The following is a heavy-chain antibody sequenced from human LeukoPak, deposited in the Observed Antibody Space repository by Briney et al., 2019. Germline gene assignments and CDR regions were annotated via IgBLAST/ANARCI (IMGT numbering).Heavy chain of an antibody. J-gene: IGHJ4*02. Sequence: ASVKVSCKVSGYTLTELSMHWVRQAPGKGLEWMGGFDPEDGETIYAQKFQGRVTMTEDTSTDTAYMELSSRRSEDTAVYYCATFSGYSGYAFDYWGQGTLVTVSS. CDR2: FDPEDGET. CDR1: GYTLTELS. CDR3: ATFSGYSGYAFDY. D-gene: IGHD5-12*01. V-gene: IGHV1-24*01.